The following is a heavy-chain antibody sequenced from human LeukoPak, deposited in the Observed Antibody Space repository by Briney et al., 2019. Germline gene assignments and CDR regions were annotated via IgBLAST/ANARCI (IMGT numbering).Heavy chain of an antibody. V-gene: IGHV3-23*01. CDR3: AKDVSIVLVPAATDY. J-gene: IGHJ4*02. CDR1: GFTFSSYA. Sequence: GGSLRLSCAASGFTFSSYAMSWVRQAPGKRLEWVSAISGSGGSSFYADSVKGRFTISRDNSKNTLYLQMNSLRAEDTALYYCAKDVSIVLVPAATDYWGQGTLVTVSS. D-gene: IGHD2-2*01. CDR2: ISGSGGSS.